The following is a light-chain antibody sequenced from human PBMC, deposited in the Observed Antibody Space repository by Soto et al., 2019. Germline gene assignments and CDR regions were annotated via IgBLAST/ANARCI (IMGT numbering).Light chain of an antibody. Sequence: ALTQPASVSGSPGQSITISCTGTSSDVGGYNYVSWYQQHPGKAPKLMIYDVSNRPSGVSNRFSGSKSGNTASLTISGLQAEDEADYYCSSYTSSSTLYVFGPGTKSPS. CDR2: DVS. CDR1: SSDVGGYNY. V-gene: IGLV2-14*01. J-gene: IGLJ1*01. CDR3: SSYTSSSTLYV.